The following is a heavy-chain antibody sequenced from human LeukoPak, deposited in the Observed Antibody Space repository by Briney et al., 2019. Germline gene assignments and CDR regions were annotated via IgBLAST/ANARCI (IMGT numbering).Heavy chain of an antibody. D-gene: IGHD6-19*01. V-gene: IGHV1-46*01. Sequence: GASVKVSCKASGYTFTSYYMHWVRQAPGQGLALMGIINPSGGSTSYAQKFQGRVTMTRDTSTSTVYMELSSLRSEDTAVYYCASSQPGIAVAGPREIDYWGQGTLVTVSS. CDR1: GYTFTSYY. J-gene: IGHJ4*02. CDR2: INPSGGST. CDR3: ASSQPGIAVAGPREIDY.